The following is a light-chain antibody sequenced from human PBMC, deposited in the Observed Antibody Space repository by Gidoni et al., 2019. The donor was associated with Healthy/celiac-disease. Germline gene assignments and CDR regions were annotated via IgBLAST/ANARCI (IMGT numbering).Light chain of an antibody. Sequence: RNGHSSQMCQARSIKNSYVVGDQQKQGNPPKLFMYGASTREFGVHDRFSGSGSGTDVTLTISSLQAEDVAVYYCQQYYSTPSTVGQGTKLEIK. J-gene: IGKJ2*02. CDR3: QQYYSTPST. V-gene: IGKV4-1*01. CDR2: GAS. CDR1: QMCQARSIKNSY.